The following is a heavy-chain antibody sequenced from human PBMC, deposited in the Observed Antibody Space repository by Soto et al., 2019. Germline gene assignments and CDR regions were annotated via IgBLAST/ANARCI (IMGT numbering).Heavy chain of an antibody. J-gene: IGHJ4*02. Sequence: QVQLVQSGAEVKKPGASVKVSCKASGYTFTGYYMHWVRQAPGQGLEWMGWINPNSGGTNYAQKVQGWVTMTRDTSISTAYMELGRLRSDDTAVYYCARGGYYGSGPYYFDYWGQGTLVTVSS. CDR2: INPNSGGT. V-gene: IGHV1-2*04. CDR3: ARGGYYGSGPYYFDY. CDR1: GYTFTGYY. D-gene: IGHD3-10*01.